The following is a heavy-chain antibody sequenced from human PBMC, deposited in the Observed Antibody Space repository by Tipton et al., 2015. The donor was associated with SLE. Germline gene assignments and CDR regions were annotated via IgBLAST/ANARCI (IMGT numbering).Heavy chain of an antibody. Sequence: TLSLTCTVSGGSISSSSYYWGWIRQPPGKGLEWIGEINHSGSTNYNPSLKSRVTISVDTSKNQFSLKLRSVTAADTAVYYCAGAWQGYCSGGTCYVLDYWGQGTLVTVSS. CDR1: GGSISSSSYY. CDR3: AGAWQGYCSGGTCYVLDY. V-gene: IGHV4-39*07. D-gene: IGHD2-15*01. J-gene: IGHJ4*02. CDR2: INHSGST.